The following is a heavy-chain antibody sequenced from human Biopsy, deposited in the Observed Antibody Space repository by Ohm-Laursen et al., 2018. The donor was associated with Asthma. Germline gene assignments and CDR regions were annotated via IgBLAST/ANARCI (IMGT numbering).Heavy chain of an antibody. J-gene: IGHJ5*02. CDR2: TYYSGST. CDR1: GGSISDYY. CDR3: ARGVITNWLDP. V-gene: IGHV4-59*01. Sequence: SETLSLTCTVSGGSISDYYKTWFRQPPGKGLEWIGYTYYSGSTNYNPSLKGRVTISEDTSKNQFSLKLTSVTAADTAVYYCARGVITNWLDPWGQGTLVTVSS. D-gene: IGHD3-16*02.